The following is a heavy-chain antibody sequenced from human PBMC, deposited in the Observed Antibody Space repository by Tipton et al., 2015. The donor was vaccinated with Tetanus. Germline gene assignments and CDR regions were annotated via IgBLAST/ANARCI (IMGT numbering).Heavy chain of an antibody. CDR2: IFYSGST. D-gene: IGHD5/OR15-5a*01. J-gene: IGHJ4*02. CDR1: GGSISSGGYY. CDR3: ARLREIVSRSGWAFDY. V-gene: IGHV4-31*03. Sequence: TLSLTCTVSGGSISSGGYYWSWIRQHPGKGLEWIGYIFYSGSTNYNPSLKSRVTMSVDTSKKDFSVRLGSVTAADTAVYYCARLREIVSRSGWAFDYWGQGILVTVSS.